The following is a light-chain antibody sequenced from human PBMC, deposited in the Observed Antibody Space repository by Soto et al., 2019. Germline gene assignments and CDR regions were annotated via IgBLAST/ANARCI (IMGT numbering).Light chain of an antibody. V-gene: IGKV1-5*01. J-gene: IGKJ1*01. Sequence: DIQMTQSPSTLSASVGDRVTITCRASQSISSSLTWYQQKPGKAPKLLLYHASSLESGVPSRFSGSGSGTEFTLTISSLQPDDSATYDCQQYNSYSPWTFGQGTKVEIK. CDR1: QSISSS. CDR2: HAS. CDR3: QQYNSYSPWT.